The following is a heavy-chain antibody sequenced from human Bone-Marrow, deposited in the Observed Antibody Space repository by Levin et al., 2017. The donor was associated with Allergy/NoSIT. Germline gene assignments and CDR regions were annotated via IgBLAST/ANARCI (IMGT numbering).Heavy chain of an antibody. V-gene: IGHV1-8*01. CDR2: MNPNSGNT. D-gene: IGHD2-15*01. CDR3: ARVLSGGWSDY. Sequence: ASVKVSCKTSGYTFTNNDISWVRQAPGQGLEWMGWMNPNSGNTGYAQKFQGRVSMTRSTSVRTAHMELSDLRSEDTAVYYCARVLSGGWSDYWGQGTLVIVSS. CDR1: GYTFTNND. J-gene: IGHJ4*02.